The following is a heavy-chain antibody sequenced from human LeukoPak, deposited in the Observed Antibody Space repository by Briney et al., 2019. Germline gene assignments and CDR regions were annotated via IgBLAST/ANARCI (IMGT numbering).Heavy chain of an antibody. V-gene: IGHV4-39*07. CDR3: ARSMTTVTTTYDY. J-gene: IGHJ4*02. CDR1: GGSISSSSYY. D-gene: IGHD4-17*01. CDR2: IYYSGSI. Sequence: SETLSLTCTVSGGSISSSSYYWGWIRQPPGKGLEWIGSIYYSGSIYYNPSLKSRVTISVDTSKNRFSLKLSSVTAADTAVYYCARSMTTVTTTYDYWGQGTLVTVSS.